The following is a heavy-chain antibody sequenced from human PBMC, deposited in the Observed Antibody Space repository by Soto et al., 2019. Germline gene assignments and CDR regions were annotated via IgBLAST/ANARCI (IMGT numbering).Heavy chain of an antibody. CDR3: ARFIALGNWFDP. CDR1: GGSIRRCY. V-gene: IGHV4-59*01. D-gene: IGHD6-19*01. CDR2: IYYSGST. J-gene: IGHJ5*02. Sequence: XXTLSLDCTVSGGSIRRCYWSWILQPPGKGLEWSEYIYYSGSTNYNPSLKSRVTISVDTSKNQFSLKLSSVTAADTAVYYRARFIALGNWFDPWGQGTLVTVSS.